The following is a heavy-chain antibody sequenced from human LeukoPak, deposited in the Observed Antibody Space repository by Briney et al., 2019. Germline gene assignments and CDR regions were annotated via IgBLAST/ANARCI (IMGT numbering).Heavy chain of an antibody. CDR1: GYIFTGYY. J-gene: IGHJ4*02. D-gene: IGHD5-12*01. Sequence: ASVKVSCKASGYIFTGYYMHWVRQAPGQGLGWMGWINPNSGGTNYAQKFQGRVTMTRDTSISTAYMELSRLRSDDTAVYYCARGGGYSGYDPIDYWGQGTLVTVSS. CDR3: ARGGGYSGYDPIDY. V-gene: IGHV1-2*02. CDR2: INPNSGGT.